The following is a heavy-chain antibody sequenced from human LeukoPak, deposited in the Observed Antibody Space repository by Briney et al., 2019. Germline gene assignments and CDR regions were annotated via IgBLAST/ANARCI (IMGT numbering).Heavy chain of an antibody. CDR3: ARDPTVPRGMDV. Sequence: ASVKVSCKASGYTFTSYYMHWVRQAPGQGLEWMGLINPSGGSTSYAQKFQGRVTITADKSTSTAYMELSSLRSEDTAVYYCARDPTVPRGMDVWGQGTTVTVSS. D-gene: IGHD4-17*01. CDR2: INPSGGST. CDR1: GYTFTSYY. J-gene: IGHJ6*02. V-gene: IGHV1-46*01.